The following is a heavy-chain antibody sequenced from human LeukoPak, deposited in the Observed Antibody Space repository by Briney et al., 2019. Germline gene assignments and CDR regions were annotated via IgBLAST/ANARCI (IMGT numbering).Heavy chain of an antibody. V-gene: IGHV1-69*05. Sequence: SVKVSCKASGGTFSSYAISWVRQAPGQGLEWMGGIIPIFSTANYAQKFQGRVTITTVESTSTAYMELSSLRSEATAVYYCARGPTVYCSGGSCYSYRFYYYYMDVWGKGTTVTVSS. CDR2: IIPIFSTA. CDR3: ARGPTVYCSGGSCYSYRFYYYYMDV. CDR1: GGTFSSYA. D-gene: IGHD2-15*01. J-gene: IGHJ6*03.